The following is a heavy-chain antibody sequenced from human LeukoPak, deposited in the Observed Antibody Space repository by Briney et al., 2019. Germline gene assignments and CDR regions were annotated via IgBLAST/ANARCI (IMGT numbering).Heavy chain of an antibody. CDR1: GGTFSSYA. D-gene: IGHD3-22*01. V-gene: IGHV1-69*04. Sequence: SVKVSCKASGGTFSSYAISWVRQAPGQGLEWMGRIIPILGIANYAQKFQGRVTITADKSTSTAYMELSSLRPEDTAVYYCASEYYYDSSGYYQPFDYWGQGTLVTVSS. J-gene: IGHJ4*02. CDR3: ASEYYYDSSGYYQPFDY. CDR2: IIPILGIA.